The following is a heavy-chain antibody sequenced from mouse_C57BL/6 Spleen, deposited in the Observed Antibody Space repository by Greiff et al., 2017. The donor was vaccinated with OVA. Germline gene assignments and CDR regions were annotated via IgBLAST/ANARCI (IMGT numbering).Heavy chain of an antibody. CDR1: GYTFTSYW. J-gene: IGHJ2*01. CDR3: AREDYYGSNSLDY. D-gene: IGHD1-1*01. Sequence: QVQLQQPGAELVRPGSSVTLSCKASGYTFTSYWMDWVKQRPGQGLEWIGNIYPSDSETHYNQKFKDKATLTVDKSSSTAYMQLSSLTSEDSAVYYCAREDYYGSNSLDYWGQGTTLTVSS. CDR2: IYPSDSET. V-gene: IGHV1-61*01.